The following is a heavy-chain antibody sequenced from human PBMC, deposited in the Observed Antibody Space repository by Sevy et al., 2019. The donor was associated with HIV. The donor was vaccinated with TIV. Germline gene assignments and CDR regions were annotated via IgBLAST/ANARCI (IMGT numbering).Heavy chain of an antibody. CDR3: ARRSYDTNGYPQYFFDS. J-gene: IGHJ4*02. CDR2: IYPDDSDT. V-gene: IGHV5-51*01. CDR1: GYRFTSYW. Sequence: GEPLKISCKASGYRFTSYWIGWVRQMPGKGLQWMGIIYPDDSDTRHSPSFQGQVIISADKSINTAYLQWSSLKASDTAMYFCARRSYDTNGYPQYFFDSWGQGTLVTVSS. D-gene: IGHD3-22*01.